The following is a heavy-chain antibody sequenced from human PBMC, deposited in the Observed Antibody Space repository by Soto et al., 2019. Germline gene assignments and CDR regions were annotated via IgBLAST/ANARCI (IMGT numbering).Heavy chain of an antibody. Sequence: SETLSLTCAVYGGSFSGYYWSWIRQPPGKGLEWIGEINHSGSTNYNPSLKSRVTISVDTSKNQFSLKLSSVTAADTAVYYCARGEGGYSYGLFDYWGPGTLVIVSS. J-gene: IGHJ4*02. CDR3: ARGEGGYSYGLFDY. D-gene: IGHD5-18*01. V-gene: IGHV4-34*01. CDR1: GGSFSGYY. CDR2: INHSGST.